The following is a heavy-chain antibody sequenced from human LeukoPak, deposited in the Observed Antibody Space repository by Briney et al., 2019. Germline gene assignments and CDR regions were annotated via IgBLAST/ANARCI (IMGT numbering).Heavy chain of an antibody. Sequence: GGSLRLSCAASGFIFSSYDINWLRQAPGQGLEWISSISSSSSYIYYADSVRGRFTISRDNAKHSVFLQMNRLRAEDTAVYYCARALSIATTVDIWSLGTMVTVSS. J-gene: IGHJ3*02. D-gene: IGHD6-6*01. CDR3: ARALSIATTVDI. CDR1: GFIFSSYD. V-gene: IGHV3-21*01. CDR2: ISSSSSYI.